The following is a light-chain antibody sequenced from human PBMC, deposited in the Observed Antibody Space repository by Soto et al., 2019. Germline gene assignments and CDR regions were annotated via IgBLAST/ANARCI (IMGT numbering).Light chain of an antibody. CDR2: GAS. CDR1: QSVSSS. V-gene: IGKV3-15*01. J-gene: IGKJ1*01. CDR3: QQYNNWPPWT. Sequence: EIVMTLSHDTVSVSPGERVTXTCRASQSVSSSLAWYQQKPGQAPRLLIYGASTSATGIPARFSGSGPGTEFTLTISSLQSEDFAVYYCQQYNNWPPWTLGQETEV.